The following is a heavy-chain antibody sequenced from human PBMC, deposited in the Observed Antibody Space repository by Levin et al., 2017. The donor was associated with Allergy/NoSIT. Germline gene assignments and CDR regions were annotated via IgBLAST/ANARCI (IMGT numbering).Heavy chain of an antibody. Sequence: SQTLSLTCAVYGGSFSGSYWSWIRQPPGKGLEWIGEINHSGSTNYNPSLKSRVTISVDTSKNQFSLKLSSVTAADTAVYYCARGPYSGSYYWFDPWGQGTLVTVSS. V-gene: IGHV4-34*01. CDR3: ARGPYSGSYYWFDP. D-gene: IGHD1-26*01. CDR2: INHSGST. CDR1: GGSFSGSY. J-gene: IGHJ5*02.